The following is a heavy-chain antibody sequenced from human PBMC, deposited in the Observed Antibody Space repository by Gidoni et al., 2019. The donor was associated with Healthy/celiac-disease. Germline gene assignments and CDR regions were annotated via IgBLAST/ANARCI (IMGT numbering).Heavy chain of an antibody. CDR2: ISGRGGST. CDR1: GFTFTCHT. J-gene: IGHJ4*02. D-gene: IGHD2-15*01. CDR3: AKDRESIVVVVAARLAY. V-gene: IGHV3-23*01. Sequence: EVQPLESGGGLVQPGGSLSLSCVDSGFTFTCHTMSWVRQGPGEGLEWGSAISGRGGSTDYAGSVKGRFTSYRDNYKNTLYLQMNSLRAEDTAVYYCAKDRESIVVVVAARLAYWGQGTLVTVSS.